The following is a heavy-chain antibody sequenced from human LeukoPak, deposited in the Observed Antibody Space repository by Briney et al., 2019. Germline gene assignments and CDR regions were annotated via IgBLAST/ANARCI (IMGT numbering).Heavy chain of an antibody. Sequence: ASVKVSCKVSGYTLTELSMHWMRQAPGKGLEWMGGFDPEDGETIYAQTFQGRVTMNEDTSTDTAYMELSSLRSEDTAVYYCATSTSVLRYFSYYYGMDVWGQGTTVTVSS. D-gene: IGHD3-9*01. CDR3: ATSTSVLRYFSYYYGMDV. J-gene: IGHJ6*02. CDR2: FDPEDGET. V-gene: IGHV1-24*01. CDR1: GYTLTELS.